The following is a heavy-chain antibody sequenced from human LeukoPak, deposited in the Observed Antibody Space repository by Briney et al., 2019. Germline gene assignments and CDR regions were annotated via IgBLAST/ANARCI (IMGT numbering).Heavy chain of an antibody. CDR3: ARGRVVIPEGPDY. J-gene: IGHJ4*02. Sequence: GRSLRLSCAASGFTFSSYGMHWVRQAPGKGLEWVALIWYDGSDKYYADSVKGRFTISRDNSKDTLHLQMNSLRAEDTAVYYCARGRVVIPEGPDYWGQGTLVTVSS. D-gene: IGHD3-10*01. CDR2: IWYDGSDK. CDR1: GFTFSSYG. V-gene: IGHV3-33*01.